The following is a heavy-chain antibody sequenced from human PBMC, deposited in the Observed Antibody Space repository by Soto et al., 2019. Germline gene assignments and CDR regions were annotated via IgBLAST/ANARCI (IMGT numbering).Heavy chain of an antibody. D-gene: IGHD4-17*01. CDR2: ISSYNDNT. V-gene: IGHV1-18*01. CDR1: GYTFTSYG. J-gene: IGHJ6*02. Sequence: QVQLVQSGAEVKKPGASVKVSCKASGYTFTSYGISWVRQAPGQGLEWMGWISSYNDNTNYAQNLQGRVSMTTDTSTSTTYMGLRSLRSDDTAVYYCASGRISWDGGYYYYGMDVWGQGTTVTVAS. CDR3: ASGRISWDGGYYYYGMDV.